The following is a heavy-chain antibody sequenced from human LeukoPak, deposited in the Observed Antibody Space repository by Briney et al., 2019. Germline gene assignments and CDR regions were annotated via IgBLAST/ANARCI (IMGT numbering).Heavy chain of an antibody. CDR3: AKVSYYYDSSGDDY. CDR2: ISGSGGST. D-gene: IGHD3-22*01. J-gene: IGHJ4*02. V-gene: IGHV3-23*01. Sequence: PGGSLRLSCAASGFTFSSYAMSWVRQAPGKGLEWVSAISGSGGSTYYADSVKGRFTISRDNSKNTLYLQMNSLRAEDTAVCYCAKVSYYYDSSGDDYWGQGTLVTVSS. CDR1: GFTFSSYA.